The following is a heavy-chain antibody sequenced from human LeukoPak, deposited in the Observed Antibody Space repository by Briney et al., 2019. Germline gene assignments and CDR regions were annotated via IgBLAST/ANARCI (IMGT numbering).Heavy chain of an antibody. J-gene: IGHJ4*02. V-gene: IGHV1-18*01. CDR2: ISAYNGNT. Sequence: GASVNVSCKASGYTFTSYGISWVRQAPGQGLEWMGWISAYNGNTNYAQKLQGRVTMTTDTSTSTAYMELRSLRSEDTAVYYCARGSSSWYRGQYYFDYWGQGTLVTVSS. D-gene: IGHD6-13*01. CDR1: GYTFTSYG. CDR3: ARGSSSWYRGQYYFDY.